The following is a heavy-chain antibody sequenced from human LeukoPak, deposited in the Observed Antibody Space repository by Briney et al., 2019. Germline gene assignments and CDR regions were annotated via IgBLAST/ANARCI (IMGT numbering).Heavy chain of an antibody. J-gene: IGHJ4*02. CDR2: ISSSSSYI. V-gene: IGHV3-21*01. Sequence: GGSLRLSCAASVFAFSSYSMNWVRPAPGKGVEWVSSISSSSSYIYYADSAKGRFTISRENAKNSLYLQMNSLRAEDTAVYYCASPYCSSTSCYLGNWGQGTLVTVSS. D-gene: IGHD2-2*01. CDR3: ASPYCSSTSCYLGN. CDR1: VFAFSSYS.